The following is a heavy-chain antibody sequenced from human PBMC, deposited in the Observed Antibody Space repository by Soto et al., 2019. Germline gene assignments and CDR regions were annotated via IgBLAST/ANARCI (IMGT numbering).Heavy chain of an antibody. CDR2: IWYDGSNK. Sequence: QVQLVESGGGVVQPGRSLRLSCAASGFTFSSYGMHWVRQAPGKGLEWVAVIWYDGSNKYYADSVKGRFTISRDNSKNTLYLQRNSLRAEDTAVYYCAREDIAVAGNWYFDLWGRGTLVTVSS. CDR3: AREDIAVAGNWYFDL. D-gene: IGHD6-19*01. CDR1: GFTFSSYG. V-gene: IGHV3-33*01. J-gene: IGHJ2*01.